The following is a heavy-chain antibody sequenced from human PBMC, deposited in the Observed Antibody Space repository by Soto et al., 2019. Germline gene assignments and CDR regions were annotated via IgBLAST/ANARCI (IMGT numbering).Heavy chain of an antibody. CDR1: GGSISSYY. V-gene: IGHV4-59*01. CDR3: ARSHGGNFDAFDI. J-gene: IGHJ3*02. Sequence: SETLSLTCTVSGGSISSYYWSWIRQPPGKGLEWIGYIYYSGSTNYNPSLKSRVTISVDTSKNQFSLKLSSVTAADTAVYYCARSHGGNFDAFDIWGQGTMLTVSS. CDR2: IYYSGST. D-gene: IGHD2-21*02.